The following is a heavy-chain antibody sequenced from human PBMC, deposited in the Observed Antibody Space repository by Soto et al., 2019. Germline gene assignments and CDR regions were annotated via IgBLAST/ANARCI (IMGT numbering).Heavy chain of an antibody. Sequence: QVQLVQSGAEVKKPGSSVKVSCKASGGTFSSYTISWVRQAPGQGLEWMGRIIPILGIANYAQKFQGRVTITADKSTSTAYKELSSLRSEDTAVYYCARDGSGGYYYYMDVWGKGTTVTVSS. V-gene: IGHV1-69*08. D-gene: IGHD3-10*01. CDR1: GGTFSSYT. CDR3: ARDGSGGYYYYMDV. J-gene: IGHJ6*03. CDR2: IIPILGIA.